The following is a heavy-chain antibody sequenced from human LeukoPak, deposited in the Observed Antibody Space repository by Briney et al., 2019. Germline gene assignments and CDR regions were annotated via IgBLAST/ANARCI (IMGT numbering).Heavy chain of an antibody. Sequence: SSETLSLTCTVSGYSISSGYYWGWIRQPPGKGLEWIGSIFYKGSTHHNPSLKSRVTISVDTSKNQFSLRLSSVTAADTAVYYCARDGDCSGGNCYRGFDYWGQGTLVTVSS. CDR2: IFYKGST. D-gene: IGHD2-15*01. J-gene: IGHJ4*02. V-gene: IGHV4-38-2*02. CDR1: GYSISSGYY. CDR3: ARDGDCSGGNCYRGFDY.